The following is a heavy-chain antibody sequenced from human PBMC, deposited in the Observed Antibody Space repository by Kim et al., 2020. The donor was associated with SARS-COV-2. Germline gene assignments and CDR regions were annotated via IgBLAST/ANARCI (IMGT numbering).Heavy chain of an antibody. CDR2: K. CDR3: ARERDSSGFDY. V-gene: IGHV3-33*01. J-gene: IGHJ4*02. Sequence: KYYADSVKGRFTISRDNSKNTLYLQMNSLRAEDTAVYYCARERDSSGFDYWGQGTLVTVSS. D-gene: IGHD6-19*01.